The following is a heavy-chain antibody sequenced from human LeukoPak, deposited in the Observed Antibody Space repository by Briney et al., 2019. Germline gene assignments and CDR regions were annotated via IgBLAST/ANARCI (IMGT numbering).Heavy chain of an antibody. CDR1: GFTFRNYG. CDR2: ISYDGSNK. D-gene: IGHD6-19*01. V-gene: IGHV3-30*19. CDR3: ARVAVAEAFDI. Sequence: TGGSLRLSCAASGFTFRNYGMHWVRQAPGKGLEWVAVISYDGSNKYYAGSVKGRFTISRDNSKNTLYLQMNSLRAEDTAVYYCARVAVAEAFDIWGQGTMVTVSS. J-gene: IGHJ3*02.